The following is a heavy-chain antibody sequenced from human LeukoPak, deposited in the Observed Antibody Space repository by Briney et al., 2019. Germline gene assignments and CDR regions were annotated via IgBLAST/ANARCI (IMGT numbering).Heavy chain of an antibody. CDR1: GFPFSSYA. Sequence: GGSLRLSCEASGFPFSSYAMTWVRQAPGKGLEWVGRIKSKTDGGTTDYAAPVRGRFTISRDDSKNTLYLQMNSLKTEDTALYYCSVDWFDSWGQGTLVTVSS. CDR3: SVDWFDS. J-gene: IGHJ5*02. D-gene: IGHD5/OR15-5a*01. V-gene: IGHV3-15*01. CDR2: IKSKTDGGTT.